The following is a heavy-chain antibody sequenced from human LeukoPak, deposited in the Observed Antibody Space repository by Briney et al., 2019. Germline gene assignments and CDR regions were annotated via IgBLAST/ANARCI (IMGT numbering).Heavy chain of an antibody. D-gene: IGHD2-15*01. V-gene: IGHV1-2*04. J-gene: IGHJ5*02. CDR2: INPNSGGT. CDR1: GGTFSSYA. Sequence: ASVKVSCKASGGTFSSYAISWVRQALGQGLEWMGWINPNSGGTNYAQKFQGWVTMTRDTSISTAYMELSRLRSDDTAVYYCARAIMVDLVWFDPWGQGTLVTVSS. CDR3: ARAIMVDLVWFDP.